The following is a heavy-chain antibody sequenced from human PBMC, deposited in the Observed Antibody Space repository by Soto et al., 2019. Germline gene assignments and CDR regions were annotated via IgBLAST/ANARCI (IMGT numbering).Heavy chain of an antibody. J-gene: IGHJ4*02. Sequence: QVQLVESGGGVVQPGRSLRLSCAASGFTFSSYGMHWVRQAPGKGLEWVAVIWYDGSNKYYADSVKGRFTISRDNSKNTLYLQMKSLRAEDTAVYYCARDLSSGWPSTLDYWGQGTLVTVSS. V-gene: IGHV3-33*01. CDR2: IWYDGSNK. D-gene: IGHD6-19*01. CDR3: ARDLSSGWPSTLDY. CDR1: GFTFSSYG.